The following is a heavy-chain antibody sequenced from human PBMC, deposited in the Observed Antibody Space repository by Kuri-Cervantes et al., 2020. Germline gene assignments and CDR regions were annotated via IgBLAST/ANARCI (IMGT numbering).Heavy chain of an antibody. CDR1: GYNFSPYW. Sequence: KVSCKGSGYNFSPYWIGWVRQMPGKGLEWMGIIYPGDSDTRYSPSFQGQVTISADKSISTAYLQWSSLKASDTAMYYCARPGYSGYDFAFDIWGQGTMVTVSS. J-gene: IGHJ3*02. CDR3: ARPGYSGYDFAFDI. V-gene: IGHV5-51*01. CDR2: IYPGDSDT. D-gene: IGHD5-12*01.